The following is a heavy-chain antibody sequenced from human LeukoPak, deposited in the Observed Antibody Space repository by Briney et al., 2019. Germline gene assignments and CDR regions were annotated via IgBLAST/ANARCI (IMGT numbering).Heavy chain of an antibody. V-gene: IGHV3-74*01. J-gene: IGHJ4*02. CDR3: AKSGYNRFDY. CDR1: GFTFSSYW. D-gene: IGHD5-24*01. CDR2: INSDGSST. Sequence: GGSLRLSCAASGFTFSSYWMHWVRQAPGKGLVWVSRINSDGSSTSYADSVKGRLTISRDNSKNTLYLQMNSLRAEDTAVYYCAKSGYNRFDYWGQGTLVTVSS.